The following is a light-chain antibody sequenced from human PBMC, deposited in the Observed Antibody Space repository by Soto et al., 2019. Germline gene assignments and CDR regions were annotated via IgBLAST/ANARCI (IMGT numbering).Light chain of an antibody. Sequence: QLVLTQPPSASGTPGQRVTISCSGSSSNILTNTVNWYQHLPGTAPKLLIYFNNQRPSGVPDRFSGSKSGTSASLAISGLQSEDEADYYCAAWDDSLSGFVVFGGGTKLTVL. J-gene: IGLJ2*01. V-gene: IGLV1-44*01. CDR1: SSNILTNT. CDR2: FNN. CDR3: AAWDDSLSGFVV.